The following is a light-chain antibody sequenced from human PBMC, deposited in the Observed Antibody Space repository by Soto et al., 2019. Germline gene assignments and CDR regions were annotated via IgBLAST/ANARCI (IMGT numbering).Light chain of an antibody. CDR2: AAS. CDR1: QAISTW. V-gene: IGKV1D-12*01. Sequence: DIQMTQSPSSVSASVGDRVTITCRASQAISTWLAWYQQKPGKAPKLLIYAASNLQTGFPSRFSGSGSGTDFTLTISSLQPEDVATYYCQQANSFPRTFGQGTKVEIK. CDR3: QQANSFPRT. J-gene: IGKJ1*01.